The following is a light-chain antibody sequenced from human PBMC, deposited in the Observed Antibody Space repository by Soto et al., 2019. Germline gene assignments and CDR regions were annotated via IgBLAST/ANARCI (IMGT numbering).Light chain of an antibody. CDR1: SSDVGGYNY. V-gene: IGLV2-14*01. CDR2: EVS. J-gene: IGLJ2*01. CDR3: TSYTSNSTIV. Sequence: QSVLTQPASVSGSPGQSITISCTGTSSDVGGYNYVSWYQQHPGKAPKLIIYEVSHRPSGVSNRFSGSKSGNTASLTISGLQAEDEADYYCTSYTSNSTIVFGGGTQLTVL.